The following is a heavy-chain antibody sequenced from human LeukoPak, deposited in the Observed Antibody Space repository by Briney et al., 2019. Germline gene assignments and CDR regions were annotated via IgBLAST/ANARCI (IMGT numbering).Heavy chain of an antibody. CDR1: GYSISSGYY. V-gene: IGHV4-38-2*02. D-gene: IGHD2-21*01. CDR3: ARVPQLFGYYYYMDV. CDR2: INHSGST. J-gene: IGHJ6*03. Sequence: SETLSLTCTVSGYSISSGYYWSWIRQPPGKGLEWIGEINHSGSTNYNPSLKSRVTISVDTSKNQFSLKLSSVTAADTAVYYCARVPQLFGYYYYMDVWGKGTTVTVSS.